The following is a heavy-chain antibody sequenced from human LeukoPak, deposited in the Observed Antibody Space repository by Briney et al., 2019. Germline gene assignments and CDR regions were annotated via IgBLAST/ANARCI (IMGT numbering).Heavy chain of an antibody. Sequence: PGGSLRLSCAASGFTFSSYSMNWVRQAPGKGLEWVSSISSSSSSYIYYADSVKGRFTISRDNAKNSLYLQMNSLRAEDTAVYYCARKTYYYDSSGYYYAPFFDYWGQGTLVTVSS. J-gene: IGHJ4*02. D-gene: IGHD3-22*01. CDR2: ISSSSSSYI. CDR1: GFTFSSYS. V-gene: IGHV3-21*01. CDR3: ARKTYYYDSSGYYYAPFFDY.